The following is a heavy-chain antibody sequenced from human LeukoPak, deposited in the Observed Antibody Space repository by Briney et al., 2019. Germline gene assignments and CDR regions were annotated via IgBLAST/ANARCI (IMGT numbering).Heavy chain of an antibody. V-gene: IGHV3-30*18. CDR2: ISFDGSEN. CDR3: AKESEVSLYYYGMNV. J-gene: IGHJ6*02. Sequence: GRSLRLSCAASGFTFSDYGMHWVRHAPGKGLERVAVISFDGSENYYADSVKGRFTISRDNSKNTLYLQMNSLRAEDTAVYYCAKESEVSLYYYGMNVWGQGTTVTVSS. CDR1: GFTFSDYG.